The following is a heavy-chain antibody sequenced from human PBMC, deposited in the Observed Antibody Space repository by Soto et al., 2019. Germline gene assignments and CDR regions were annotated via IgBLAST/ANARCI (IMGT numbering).Heavy chain of an antibody. D-gene: IGHD3-10*01. J-gene: IGHJ6*01. CDR2: SYPGDSDT. Sequence: GESLKISCKGSGYSFTSYWIGWVRQMPGKGLEGMGISYPGDSDTRYSPSFQGQVTISADKSISTAYLQWSSLKASDTAMYYCARLWKVRGVMHYGMEVWGQGTTVTVSS. CDR3: ARLWKVRGVMHYGMEV. V-gene: IGHV5-51*01. CDR1: GYSFTSYW.